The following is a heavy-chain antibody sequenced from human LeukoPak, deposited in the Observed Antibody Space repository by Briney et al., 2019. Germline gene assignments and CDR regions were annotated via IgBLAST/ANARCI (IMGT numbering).Heavy chain of an antibody. V-gene: IGHV4-38-2*02. J-gene: IGHJ4*02. D-gene: IGHD3-9*01. Sequence: SETLSLTCTVSGYSISSGYYWGWIRQPPGEGLEWIGSIYHSGSTYYNPSLKSRVTISVDTSKNQFSLKLSSVTAADTAVYYCARDDPRYDILTGYYGFDYWGQGTLVTVSS. CDR2: IYHSGST. CDR1: GYSISSGYY. CDR3: ARDDPRYDILTGYYGFDY.